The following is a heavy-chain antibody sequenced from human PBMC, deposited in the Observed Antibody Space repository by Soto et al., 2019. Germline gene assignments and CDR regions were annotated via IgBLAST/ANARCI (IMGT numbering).Heavy chain of an antibody. CDR1: GFTFSSFG. CDR2: ISRRSTYI. J-gene: IGHJ2*01. Sequence: EEQLVESGGGLVKVGGSLRLSCAASGFTFSSFGMNWVRQAPGKGLEWVSCISRRSTYIYSADSLKGRFTISRDDAKNSLYQQINDVRVEDTAVYYCARVDGISGTNANWYFDLWGRGTPVTVSS. D-gene: IGHD1-20*01. V-gene: IGHV3-21*01. CDR3: ARVDGISGTNANWYFDL.